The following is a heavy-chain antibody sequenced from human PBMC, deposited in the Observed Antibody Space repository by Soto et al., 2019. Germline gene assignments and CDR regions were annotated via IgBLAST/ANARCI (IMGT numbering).Heavy chain of an antibody. CDR2: ISAGSSTI. J-gene: IGHJ4*02. CDR3: ARGDSSGWYSHY. Sequence: EVQLVESGGGLVQPGGSLRLSCAASGFTFSSYSMNWVRQAPGKGLEWVSYISAGSSTIYYADSVKGRFIISRDNAKNSLYLQMNSLRAEDTAVYYCARGDSSGWYSHYWGQGTLVTVSS. CDR1: GFTFSSYS. D-gene: IGHD6-19*01. V-gene: IGHV3-48*01.